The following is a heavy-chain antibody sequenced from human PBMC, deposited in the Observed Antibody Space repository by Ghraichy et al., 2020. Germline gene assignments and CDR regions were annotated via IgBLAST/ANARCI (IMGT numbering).Heavy chain of an antibody. D-gene: IGHD3-10*01. Sequence: GGSLRLSCAASGFTFSSYGMHWVRQAPGKGLEWVAVISYDGSNKYYADSVKGRFTISRDNSKNTLYLQMNSLRAEDTAVYYCAKDSGGSGSYYYYYYGMDVWVQGTTVTVSS. V-gene: IGHV3-30*18. CDR3: AKDSGGSGSYYYYYYGMDV. J-gene: IGHJ6*02. CDR2: ISYDGSNK. CDR1: GFTFSSYG.